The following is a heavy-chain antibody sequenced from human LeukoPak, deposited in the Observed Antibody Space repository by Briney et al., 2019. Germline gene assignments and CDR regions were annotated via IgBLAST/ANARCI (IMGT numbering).Heavy chain of an antibody. CDR1: GYTFTGYH. J-gene: IGHJ4*02. CDR2: INPYSGDT. Sequence: ASVKVSCKASGYTFTGYHIHWVRQAPGQGLEWMGRINPYSGDTNFAQKFQGRVTMTRNTSITTAYMDLSSLTPDDTAVYFCARDQGSLTRSWYTGYWGQGTQVTVSS. CDR3: ARDQGSLTRSWYTGY. V-gene: IGHV1-2*06. D-gene: IGHD6-13*01.